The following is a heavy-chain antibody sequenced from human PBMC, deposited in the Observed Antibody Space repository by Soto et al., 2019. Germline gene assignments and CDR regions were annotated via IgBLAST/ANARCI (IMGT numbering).Heavy chain of an antibody. D-gene: IGHD3-3*01. V-gene: IGHV3-30*18. CDR3: AKDRSGVSRDGSSRACGMAV. J-gene: IGHJ6*02. CDR1: GFTFSSYG. Sequence: QVQLVESGGGVVQPGRSLRLSCAASGFTFSSYGMHWVRQAPGKGLEWVAVRSYDGSNKDCADSVKGRFTMSRDNSKNTLYLQMNRLRAEDTAVYYCAKDRSGVSRDGSSRACGMAVCGQGTTVTVSS. CDR2: RSYDGSNK.